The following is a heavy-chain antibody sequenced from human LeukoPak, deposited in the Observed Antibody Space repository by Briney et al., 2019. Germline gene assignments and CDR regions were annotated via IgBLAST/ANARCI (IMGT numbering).Heavy chain of an antibody. V-gene: IGHV3-23*01. D-gene: IGHD3-16*01. CDR2: ISPSGDIT. J-gene: IGHJ1*01. Sequence: GGSLRLSCAASGFTFSNNGINSVRQATGKGLELVSAISPSGDITYYADSVQGRFTISRDNSKNMVYVQMNSLRAEDTAVYYCAKDDAWGRFQHWGRGTLVTVSS. CDR1: GFTFSNNG. CDR3: AKDDAWGRFQH.